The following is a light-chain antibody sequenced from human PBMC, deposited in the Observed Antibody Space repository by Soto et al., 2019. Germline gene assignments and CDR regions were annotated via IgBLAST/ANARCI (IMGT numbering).Light chain of an antibody. CDR3: QVWDSSSDHWV. V-gene: IGLV3-21*02. J-gene: IGLJ3*02. Sequence: SYELTQPPSVSVAPGQTARSTCGGNDIGSKSVHWYQQKPVQAPVLVVYDDSDRPSGIPERFSGSNSGNTATLTISRVEAGDEADYYCQVWDSSSDHWVFGGGTKLAVL. CDR2: DDS. CDR1: DIGSKS.